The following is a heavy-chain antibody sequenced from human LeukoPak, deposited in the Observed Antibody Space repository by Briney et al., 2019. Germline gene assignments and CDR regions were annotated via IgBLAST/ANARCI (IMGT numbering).Heavy chain of an antibody. V-gene: IGHV4-4*09. CDR2: IHTSGSN. CDR3: ARHPHHGGYIIT. J-gene: IGHJ5*02. CDR1: GVSISPYY. D-gene: IGHD5-12*01. Sequence: PSETLSLTCAVSGVSISPYYWAWIRQPPGKGLEWIGYIHTSGSNNQYPSLKSRVTISVDKSKNHFSLRLTSVTAADTAVYYCARHPHHGGYIITWGQGTLVTVSS.